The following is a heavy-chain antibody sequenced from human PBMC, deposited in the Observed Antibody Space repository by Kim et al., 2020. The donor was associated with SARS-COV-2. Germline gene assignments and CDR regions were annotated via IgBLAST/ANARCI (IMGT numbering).Heavy chain of an antibody. Sequence: VKGRFTISRDDSKNTTYLQMNSLKIEDTAIYYCTPIPGTTLAVGDAFDVWGQGTMVTVSS. D-gene: IGHD1-1*01. CDR3: TPIPGTTLAVGDAFDV. V-gene: IGHV3-73*01. J-gene: IGHJ3*01.